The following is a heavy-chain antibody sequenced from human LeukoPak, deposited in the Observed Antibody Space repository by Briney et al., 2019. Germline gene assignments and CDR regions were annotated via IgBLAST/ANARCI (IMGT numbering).Heavy chain of an antibody. CDR3: ARSGWELLRSDFDY. Sequence: GASVKVSCKASGGTFSSYAISWVRQAPGQGLEWMGGIIPIFGTANYAQKLQGRVTMTTDTSTSTAYMELRSLRSDDTAVYYCARSGWELLRSDFDYWGQGTLVTVSS. CDR2: IIPIFGTA. J-gene: IGHJ4*02. D-gene: IGHD1-26*01. CDR1: GGTFSSYA. V-gene: IGHV1-69*05.